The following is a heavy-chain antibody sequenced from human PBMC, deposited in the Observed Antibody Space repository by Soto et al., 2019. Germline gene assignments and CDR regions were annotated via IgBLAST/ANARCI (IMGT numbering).Heavy chain of an antibody. CDR1: GFTFNNYA. J-gene: IGHJ4*02. CDR3: AKEGISRKLDFDY. V-gene: IGHV3-23*01. Sequence: EVQLLESGGGLVQPGGSLRLSCTGSGFTFNNYAMNWVRQAPGKGLEWVSGMGTRDGDTSYVESVRGRFTISRDNSKNTLHLQMNSLRAEDTAVYYCAKEGISRKLDFDYWGRGTLVTVSS. CDR2: MGTRDGDT.